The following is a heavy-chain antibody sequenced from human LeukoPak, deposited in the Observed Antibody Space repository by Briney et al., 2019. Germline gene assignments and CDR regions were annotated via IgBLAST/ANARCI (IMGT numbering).Heavy chain of an antibody. Sequence: SETLSLTCTVSGGSISSYYWRWIRQPPGKGLEWIGYIYYSGSTNYNPSLKSRVTISVDTSKNQSSLKLSSVTAADTAVYYCARHRTASSGYHDAFDIWGQGTMVTVSS. V-gene: IGHV4-59*08. D-gene: IGHD3-22*01. CDR3: ARHRTASSGYHDAFDI. CDR1: GGSISSYY. CDR2: IYYSGST. J-gene: IGHJ3*02.